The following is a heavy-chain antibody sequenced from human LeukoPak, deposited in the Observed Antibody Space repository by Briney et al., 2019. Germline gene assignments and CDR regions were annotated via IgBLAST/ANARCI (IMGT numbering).Heavy chain of an antibody. CDR1: GFTFSRSA. J-gene: IGHJ6*02. Sequence: GGSLRLSCAASGFTFSRSAMHWVRQSPGKGLEWVAVISYDGSNKYYADSVKGRLTISRDNAKNSLYLQMNNLRAEDTAVYYCARDLKMTTAGTYYYNGMDVWGQGTTVTVSS. D-gene: IGHD6-13*01. CDR3: ARDLKMTTAGTYYYNGMDV. V-gene: IGHV3-30-3*01. CDR2: ISYDGSNK.